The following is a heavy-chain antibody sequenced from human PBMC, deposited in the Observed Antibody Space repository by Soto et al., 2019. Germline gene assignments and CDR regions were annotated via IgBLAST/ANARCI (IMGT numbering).Heavy chain of an antibody. J-gene: IGHJ6*02. D-gene: IGHD6-13*01. CDR1: GGSISSYY. CDR3: ARTSAAGKYYYGMDV. V-gene: IGHV4-59*08. Sequence: SETLSLTCTVSGGSISSYYWSWIRQPPGKGLEWIGYIYYSGSTNYNPSLKSRVTISVDTSKNQFSLKLSSVTAADTAMYYCARTSAAGKYYYGMDVWGQGTTVTVSS. CDR2: IYYSGST.